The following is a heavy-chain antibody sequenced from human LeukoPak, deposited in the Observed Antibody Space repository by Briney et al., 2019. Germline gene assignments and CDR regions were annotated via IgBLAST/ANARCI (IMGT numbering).Heavy chain of an antibody. V-gene: IGHV4-39*01. Sequence: SETLSLTCTVSGGSISSSSYYWGWIRQPPGKGLEWIGSIYYSGSTYYNPSHKSRVTISVDTSKNQFSLKLSSVTAADTAVYYCARHWGSSGWNYFDYWGQGTLVTVSS. D-gene: IGHD6-19*01. CDR2: IYYSGST. CDR1: GGSISSSSYY. CDR3: ARHWGSSGWNYFDY. J-gene: IGHJ4*02.